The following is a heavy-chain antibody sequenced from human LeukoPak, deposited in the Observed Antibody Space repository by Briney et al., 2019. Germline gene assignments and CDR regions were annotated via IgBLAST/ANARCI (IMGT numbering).Heavy chain of an antibody. Sequence: ASVKVSCKASGGTFSSYAISWVRQAPGQGLEWMGRIIPIFGTANYAQKFQGRVTITADESTSTAYMELSSLRSEDTAVYYCARDYVRYYDFWSPKLNYYYYMDVWGKGTTVTVSS. D-gene: IGHD3-3*01. J-gene: IGHJ6*03. CDR3: ARDYVRYYDFWSPKLNYYYYMDV. V-gene: IGHV1-69*13. CDR2: IIPIFGTA. CDR1: GGTFSSYA.